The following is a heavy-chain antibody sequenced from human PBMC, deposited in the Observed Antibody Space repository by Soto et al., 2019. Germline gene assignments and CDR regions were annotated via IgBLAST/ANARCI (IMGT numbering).Heavy chain of an antibody. J-gene: IGHJ6*02. CDR1: GFTFSDYY. Sequence: QVQLVESGGGLVKPGGSLRLSCAASGFTFSDYYMSRIRQAPGKGLEWASYISSSCSTIYYADSVKGRFTISRDNAKNSLYLQMNGLRAEDTAVYYCARDLRGIAVAGTSYGMDVWGQGTTVTLSS. CDR2: ISSSCSTI. V-gene: IGHV3-11*01. CDR3: ARDLRGIAVAGTSYGMDV. D-gene: IGHD6-19*01.